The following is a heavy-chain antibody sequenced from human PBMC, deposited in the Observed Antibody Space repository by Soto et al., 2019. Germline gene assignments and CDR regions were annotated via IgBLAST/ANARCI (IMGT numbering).Heavy chain of an antibody. CDR3: ARGNFGGYYYFDY. CDR2: INHSGST. V-gene: IGHV4-34*01. CDR1: GGSFSGYY. D-gene: IGHD3-22*01. J-gene: IGHJ4*02. Sequence: SETLSLTCAVYGGSFSGYYWSWIRQPPGKGLEWIGEINHSGSTNYNPSLKGRVTISVDTSKNQFSLKLSSVTAADTAVYYCARGNFGGYYYFDYWGQGTLVTVSS.